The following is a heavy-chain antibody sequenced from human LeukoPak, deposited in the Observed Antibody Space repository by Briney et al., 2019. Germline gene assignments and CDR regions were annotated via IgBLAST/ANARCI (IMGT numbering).Heavy chain of an antibody. Sequence: GGSLRLSCAASGFTFSSYAMSWVRQAPGKGLEWVSAISGSGGSTYYADSVKGRFTISRDNSKNTLYLQMNSLRAEDTAVYYCAFDSCYSCYYYYGMDVWGQGTTVTVSS. J-gene: IGHJ6*02. D-gene: IGHD2-15*01. CDR1: GFTFSSYA. V-gene: IGHV3-23*01. CDR2: ISGSGGST. CDR3: AFDSCYSCYYYYGMDV.